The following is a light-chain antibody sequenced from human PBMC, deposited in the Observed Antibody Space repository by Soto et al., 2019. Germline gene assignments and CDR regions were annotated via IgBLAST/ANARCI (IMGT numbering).Light chain of an antibody. V-gene: IGKV3-15*01. CDR1: QSISSR. CDR2: SAS. J-gene: IGKJ1*01. CDR3: QHSYNWPRT. Sequence: EIVMTQSPATLSVSPGESATLSCRASQSISSRLAWYQQKPGQAPRLLIYSASARVTGIPARFSGSGSGTEFTLTISSLQSEDFAVYYCQHSYNWPRTCGQGTKVEMK.